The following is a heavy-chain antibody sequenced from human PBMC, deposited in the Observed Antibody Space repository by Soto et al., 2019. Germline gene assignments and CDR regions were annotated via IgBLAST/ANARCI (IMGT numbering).Heavy chain of an antibody. V-gene: IGHV3-23*01. J-gene: IGHJ4*02. Sequence: LSLTCAASGFTFSSYAMSWVRQAPGKGLEWVSAISGSGGSTYYADSVKGRFTISRDNSKNTLYLQMNSLRAEDTAVYYCAKAVRGYSYGLYYFDYWGQGTLVTVSS. D-gene: IGHD5-18*01. CDR2: ISGSGGST. CDR1: GFTFSSYA. CDR3: AKAVRGYSYGLYYFDY.